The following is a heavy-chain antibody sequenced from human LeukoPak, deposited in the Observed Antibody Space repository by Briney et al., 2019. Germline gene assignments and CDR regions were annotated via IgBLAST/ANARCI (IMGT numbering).Heavy chain of an antibody. CDR1: GGSFSGYY. D-gene: IGHD3-10*01. Sequence: SETLSLTCAVYGGSFSGYYWSWIRQPPGKGLEWIGEINHSGSTNYNPSLKGRVTISVDTSKNQFSLKLSSVTAADTAVYYCARLHDGVRGVIITGNYWGQGTLVTVSS. J-gene: IGHJ4*02. CDR3: ARLHDGVRGVIITGNY. V-gene: IGHV4-34*01. CDR2: INHSGST.